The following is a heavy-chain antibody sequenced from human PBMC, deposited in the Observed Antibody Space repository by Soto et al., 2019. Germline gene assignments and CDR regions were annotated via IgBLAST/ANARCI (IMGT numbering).Heavy chain of an antibody. V-gene: IGHV4-4*02. CDR1: GASISSNDW. J-gene: IGHJ4*02. D-gene: IGHD1-20*01. CDR2: IFYNGGA. Sequence: QVQLQESGPGLVEPSGTLSLTCTFSGASISSNDWWSWVRQSPGEGLQWIGEIFYNGGANYNPSLKSRVAISVDTSKNQFFLKLTSITAADTAIYYCGRNWAYNIDYWGQGTLVTVSS. CDR3: GRNWAYNIDY.